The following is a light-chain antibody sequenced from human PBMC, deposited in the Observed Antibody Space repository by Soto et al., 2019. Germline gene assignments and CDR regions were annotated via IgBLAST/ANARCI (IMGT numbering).Light chain of an antibody. Sequence: SALTQPASVSGSPGQSITISCTGTSSDVGRYDLVSWYQQHPGKAPKLMIYEGLKRPSGVSSRFSGSKSGNTASLTISGLQTDDEADYSCCSYAGNSTYVFGTGTKVTVL. V-gene: IGLV2-23*01. CDR3: CSYAGNSTYV. CDR2: EGL. CDR1: SSDVGRYDL. J-gene: IGLJ1*01.